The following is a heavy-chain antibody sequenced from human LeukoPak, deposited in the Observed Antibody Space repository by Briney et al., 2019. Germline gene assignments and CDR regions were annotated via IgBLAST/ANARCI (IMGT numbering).Heavy chain of an antibody. J-gene: IGHJ5*02. CDR3: VRDRVMVAANWFDP. Sequence: GGSLRLSCAASVFTFSDYYMSWIRQAPGKGLEWVSYIGSSGSTIFYADSVKGRFTISRDNAKNSLYLQMNSLRAEDTAIYYCVRDRVMVAANWFDPWGQGTLVIVSS. CDR2: IGSSGSTI. CDR1: VFTFSDYY. V-gene: IGHV3-11*01. D-gene: IGHD2-15*01.